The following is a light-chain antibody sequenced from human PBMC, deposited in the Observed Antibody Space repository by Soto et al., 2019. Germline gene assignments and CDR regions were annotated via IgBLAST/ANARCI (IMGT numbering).Light chain of an antibody. J-gene: IGKJ1*01. V-gene: IGKV3-15*01. Sequence: EIVMTQSPATLSVSPGERATLSCRASQSVSSNLAWYQQKPGQAPRLLIYGASTRATGIPARFSGSGSGTEFTLTISSLQSEDFAVYCQQYSNWPLWTFGQGTKVEIK. CDR1: QSVSSN. CDR2: GAS. CDR3: QQYSNWPLWT.